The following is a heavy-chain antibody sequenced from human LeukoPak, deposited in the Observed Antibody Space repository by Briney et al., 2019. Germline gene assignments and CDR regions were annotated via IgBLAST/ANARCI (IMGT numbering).Heavy chain of an antibody. CDR3: ARDGYSSGWYYFDY. Sequence: PGGSLRLSCAASGFTFSSYWMHWVRQAPGKGLVWVSRINSDGSSTSYADSVKGRFTISRGNAKNTLYLQMNSLRAGDTAVYYCARDGYSSGWYYFDYWGQGTLLTVSS. CDR1: GFTFSSYW. D-gene: IGHD6-19*01. V-gene: IGHV3-74*01. J-gene: IGHJ4*02. CDR2: INSDGSST.